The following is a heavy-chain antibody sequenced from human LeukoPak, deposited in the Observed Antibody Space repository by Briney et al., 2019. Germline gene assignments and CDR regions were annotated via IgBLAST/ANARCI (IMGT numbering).Heavy chain of an antibody. J-gene: IGHJ3*02. D-gene: IGHD3-3*01. CDR3: ARYTIFGVIIAFDI. CDR1: GGSISGYY. V-gene: IGHV4-34*01. Sequence: PSETLSLTCTVSGGSISGYYWSWIRQPPGKGLEWIGEINHSGSTNYNPSLKSRVTISVDTSKNQFSLKLSSVTAADTAVYYCARYTIFGVIIAFDIWGQGTMVTVSS. CDR2: INHSGST.